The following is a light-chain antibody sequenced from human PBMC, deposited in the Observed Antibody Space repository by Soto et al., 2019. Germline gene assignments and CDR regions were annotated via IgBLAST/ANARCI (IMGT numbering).Light chain of an antibody. CDR2: DAS. CDR3: LQDYNFSWT. J-gene: IGKJ1*01. CDR1: QSISSW. V-gene: IGKV1-5*01. Sequence: DIQMTQSPSTLSASVGDRVTITCRASQSISSWLAWYQQKPGKAPKLLIYDASSLKSGVPSRFSGSGSATDFTLTISSMQHEDFATYYCLQDYNFSWTSRQ.